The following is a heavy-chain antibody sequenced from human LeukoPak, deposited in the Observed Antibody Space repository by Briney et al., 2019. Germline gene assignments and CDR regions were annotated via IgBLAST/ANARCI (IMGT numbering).Heavy chain of an antibody. CDR1: GFTFSSYS. V-gene: IGHV3-23*01. Sequence: HPGGSLRLSCAASGFTFSSYSMSWVRQAPGKGLEWVSGISGSGGRIDYADSVKGRFTISRDNSKNTLSLQMNSLTAEDTAVYYCAKNPRLEGWIYFDSWGQGILVTVSS. CDR3: AKNPRLEGWIYFDS. CDR2: ISGSGGRI. J-gene: IGHJ4*02. D-gene: IGHD1-1*01.